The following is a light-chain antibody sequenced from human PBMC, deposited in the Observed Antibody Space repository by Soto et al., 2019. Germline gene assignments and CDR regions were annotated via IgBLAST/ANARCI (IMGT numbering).Light chain of an antibody. CDR3: CSYAGSYTFYV. CDR1: SSDVGYYNY. J-gene: IGLJ1*01. V-gene: IGLV2-11*01. Sequence: QSVLTQPRSVSGSPGQSVTISCTGTSSDVGYYNYVSWYQQHPGTAPKLMIYDVSMRPSGVPDRFSGSKSGNTAYLTISGLQAEDEADYYCCSYAGSYTFYVFGTGTKVTVL. CDR2: DVS.